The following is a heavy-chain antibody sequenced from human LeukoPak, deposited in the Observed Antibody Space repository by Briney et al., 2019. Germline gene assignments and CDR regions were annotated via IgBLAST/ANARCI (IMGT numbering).Heavy chain of an antibody. V-gene: IGHV4-38-2*01. CDR1: GYSISSGYY. Sequence: SETLSLTCAVSGYSISSGYYWGWIRQPPGKGLEWIGSIYHSGSAYYNPSPKSRVTISGDTSKNHLSLKLSSVTAADTAVYYCARHKDGSSAYYPFDYWGQGTLVTVSS. J-gene: IGHJ4*02. CDR2: IYHSGSA. CDR3: ARHKDGSSAYYPFDY. D-gene: IGHD3-22*01.